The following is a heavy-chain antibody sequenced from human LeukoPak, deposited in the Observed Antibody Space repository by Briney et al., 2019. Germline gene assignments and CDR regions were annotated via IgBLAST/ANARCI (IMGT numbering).Heavy chain of an antibody. CDR2: IYYSGST. Sequence: SETLSLTCTVSGGSISSSSYYWGWIRQPPGKGLEWIGSIYYSGSTYYNPSLKSRVTISVDTSKNQFSLKLSSVTAADTAVYYCARSIRNRVGATISGFDYWGQGTLVTVSS. CDR3: ARSIRNRVGATISGFDY. J-gene: IGHJ4*02. D-gene: IGHD1-26*01. V-gene: IGHV4-39*07. CDR1: GGSISSSSYY.